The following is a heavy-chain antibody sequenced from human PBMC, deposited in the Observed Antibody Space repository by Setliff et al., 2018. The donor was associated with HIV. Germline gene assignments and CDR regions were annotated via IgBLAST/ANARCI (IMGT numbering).Heavy chain of an antibody. Sequence: SETLSLTCTVSGGSISSSSYYWGWIRQPPGKGLEWIGKINHSGSTNYNPSLQSRVTISVDTSKNQFSLKLSSVTAADTAVYYCARHDNYDSSGYYNLYYFDYWGQGTLVTVSS. D-gene: IGHD3-22*01. CDR1: GGSISSSSYY. CDR2: INHSGST. CDR3: ARHDNYDSSGYYNLYYFDY. J-gene: IGHJ4*02. V-gene: IGHV4-39*01.